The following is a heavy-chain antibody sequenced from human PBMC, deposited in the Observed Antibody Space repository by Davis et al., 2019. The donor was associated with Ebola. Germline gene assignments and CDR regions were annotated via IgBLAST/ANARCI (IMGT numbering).Heavy chain of an antibody. V-gene: IGHV3-73*01. CDR1: GFTFSGSA. Sequence: GESLKISCAASGFTFSGSAMHWVRQASGTGLEWVGRIRSKANSYATAYAASVKGRFTISRDDSKNTAYLQMNSLKTEDTAVYYCTGSSSGVDYWGQGTLVTVSS. CDR3: TGSSSGVDY. CDR2: IRSKANSYAT. J-gene: IGHJ4*02. D-gene: IGHD6-6*01.